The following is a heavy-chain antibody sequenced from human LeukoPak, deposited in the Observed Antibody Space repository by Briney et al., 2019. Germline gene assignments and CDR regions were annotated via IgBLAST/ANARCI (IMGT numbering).Heavy chain of an antibody. CDR1: GGSFSGYY. CDR3: ARTLLTAMEFDY. J-gene: IGHJ4*02. CDR2: INHSGST. Sequence: PSETLSLTCAVYGGSFSGYYWSWIRQPPGKGLEWIGEINHSGSTNYNPSLKSRVTISVDTSKNQFSLKLSSVTAADTAVYYCARTLLTAMEFDYWGQGTLVTVSS. D-gene: IGHD5-18*01. V-gene: IGHV4-34*01.